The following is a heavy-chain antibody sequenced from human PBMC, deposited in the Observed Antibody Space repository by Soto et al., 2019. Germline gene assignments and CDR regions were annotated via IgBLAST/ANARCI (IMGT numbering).Heavy chain of an antibody. CDR3: ARQWDYGSGTSDFDY. CDR1: GGSISSSSYY. D-gene: IGHD3-10*01. J-gene: IGHJ4*02. V-gene: IGHV4-39*01. Sequence: SETLSLTCTVSGGSISSSSYYWGWIRQPPGKGLEWIGSIYYSGSTYYNPSLKSRVTISVDTSKNQFSLKLSSVTAADTAVYYCARQWDYGSGTSDFDYWGQGTLVTVSS. CDR2: IYYSGST.